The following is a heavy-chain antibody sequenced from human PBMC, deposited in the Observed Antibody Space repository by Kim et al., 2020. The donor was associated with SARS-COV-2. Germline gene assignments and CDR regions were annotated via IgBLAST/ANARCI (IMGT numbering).Heavy chain of an antibody. D-gene: IGHD3-10*01. Sequence: GGSLRLSCAASGFTFSSYSMNWVRQAPGKGLEWVSSISSSSSYIYYADSVKGRFTISRDNAKNSLYLQMNSLRAEDTAVYYCARDYGSGSYRPLDYYYYGMDVWGQGTTVTVSS. CDR3: ARDYGSGSYRPLDYYYYGMDV. CDR2: ISSSSSYI. V-gene: IGHV3-21*01. CDR1: GFTFSSYS. J-gene: IGHJ6*02.